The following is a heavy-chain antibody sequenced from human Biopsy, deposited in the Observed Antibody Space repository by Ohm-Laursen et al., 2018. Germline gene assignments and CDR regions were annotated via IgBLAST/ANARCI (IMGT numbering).Heavy chain of an antibody. Sequence: GSSVKVSCKASGYNFGNYYINWVRKVPGQGLEWLGVVNPVAEATMYAQKFQDRITLTRDASTNTVYMDLTSLTSEDTAVYYCARESPLRLGVCGAIRCFKEVFGMDVWGQGTTATVSS. V-gene: IGHV1-46*01. D-gene: IGHD2-21*01. J-gene: IGHJ6*02. CDR2: VNPVAEAT. CDR3: ARESPLRLGVCGAIRCFKEVFGMDV. CDR1: GYNFGNYY.